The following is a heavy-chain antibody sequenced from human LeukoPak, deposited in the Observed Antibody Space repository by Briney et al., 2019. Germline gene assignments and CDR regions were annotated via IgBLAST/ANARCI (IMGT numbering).Heavy chain of an antibody. D-gene: IGHD1-14*01. CDR2: IIPIFGTA. V-gene: IGHV1-69*13. CDR3: ARMYNLGVDI. J-gene: IGHJ3*02. Sequence: SVKVSCKASGGTFSSYAISWVRQAPGQGLEWMGGIIPIFGTANYAQKFQGRVTITADESTSTAYMELSSLRSEDRAVYYCARMYNLGVDIWGQGTMVTVSS. CDR1: GGTFSSYA.